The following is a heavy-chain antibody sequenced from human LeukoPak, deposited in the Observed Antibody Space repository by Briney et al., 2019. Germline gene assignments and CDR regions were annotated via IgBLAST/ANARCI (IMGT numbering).Heavy chain of an antibody. CDR1: GGSFSGYY. CDR3: GIRYFDWLFPTDAFDI. Sequence: SETLSLTCAVYGGSFSGYYWSWIRQPPGKGLELIGEINHSGSTNYNPSLKSRVTISVDTSKNQFSLKLSSVTAADLFLSYCGIRYFDWLFPTDAFDIWGQGTMVTVSS. CDR2: INHSGST. J-gene: IGHJ3*02. V-gene: IGHV4-34*01. D-gene: IGHD3-9*01.